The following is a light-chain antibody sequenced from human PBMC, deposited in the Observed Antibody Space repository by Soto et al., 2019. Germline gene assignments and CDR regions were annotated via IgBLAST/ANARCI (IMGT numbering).Light chain of an antibody. V-gene: IGKV1-13*02. CDR1: QDINNA. Sequence: AIQLTQSPSSLSASVGDRVTITCRASQDINNALAWYQQKPGKAPNLLIYDASSLESGVPSRFGGSGSGTYFTVTISSLQPEDFAPYYCQLFNSDLFPFGPGTKVDVK. J-gene: IGKJ3*01. CDR3: QLFNSDLFP. CDR2: DAS.